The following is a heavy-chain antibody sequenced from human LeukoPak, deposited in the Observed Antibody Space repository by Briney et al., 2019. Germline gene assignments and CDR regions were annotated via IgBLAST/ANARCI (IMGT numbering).Heavy chain of an antibody. CDR1: GFTFSSYA. CDR3: AKRGSGLYYFDY. V-gene: IGHV3-23*01. Sequence: GGSLRLSCAASGFTFSSYAMSWVRQAPGKGLEWVSAISNSGGSTYFADSVKGRFTISRVNSKNTLYLQMNSLRAEDTAVYYCAKRGSGLYYFDYWGQGTLVTVSS. J-gene: IGHJ4*02. CDR2: ISNSGGST. D-gene: IGHD6-19*01.